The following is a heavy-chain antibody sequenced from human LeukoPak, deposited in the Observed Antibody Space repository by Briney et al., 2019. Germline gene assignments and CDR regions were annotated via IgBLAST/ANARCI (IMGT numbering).Heavy chain of an antibody. CDR1: GGSISSSSYY. V-gene: IGHV4-39*07. CDR2: IYYSGST. CDR3: ARGVDYDILTGYSGSGDFDY. Sequence: SETLSLTCTVSGGSISSSSYYWGWIRQPPGKGLEWIGSIYYSGSTYYNPSLKSRVTISVDTSKNQFSLKLSSVTAADTAVYYCARGVDYDILTGYSGSGDFDYWGQGTLVTVSS. J-gene: IGHJ4*02. D-gene: IGHD3-9*01.